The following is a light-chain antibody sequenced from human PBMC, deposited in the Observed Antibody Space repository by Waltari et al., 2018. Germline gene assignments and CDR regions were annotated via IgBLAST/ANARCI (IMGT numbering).Light chain of an antibody. V-gene: IGKV3-20*01. CDR1: QTVGAY. J-gene: IGKJ2*01. CDR3: QQYRSAPYT. CDR2: HSS. Sequence: EYVLTQSPGTLSLSPGVGATLSCRASQTVGAYLAWYQQTPGQAPRLLIYHSSNRATGIPDRFSGSGSGTDFTLTITRLEPEDFAVYYCQQYRSAPYTFGQGTKLEIK.